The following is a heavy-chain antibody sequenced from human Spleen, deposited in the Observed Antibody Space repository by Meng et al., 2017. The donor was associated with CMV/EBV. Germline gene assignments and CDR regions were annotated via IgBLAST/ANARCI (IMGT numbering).Heavy chain of an antibody. D-gene: IGHD2-2*01. Sequence: GESLKISCAASGFTFSSYAMSWVRQAPGKGLEWVSAISGSGGSTYYADSVKGRFTISRDNSKNTLYLHMNSLRADDTAVYYCAKEDCSSTSCYWPYYYGMDVWGQGTTVTVSS. CDR1: GFTFSSYA. CDR3: AKEDCSSTSCYWPYYYGMDV. J-gene: IGHJ6*02. V-gene: IGHV3-23*01. CDR2: ISGSGGST.